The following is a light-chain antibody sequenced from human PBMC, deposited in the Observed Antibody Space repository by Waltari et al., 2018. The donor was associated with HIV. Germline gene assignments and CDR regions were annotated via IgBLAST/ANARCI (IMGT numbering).Light chain of an antibody. V-gene: IGLV2-23*02. CDR1: SSDVGSYNL. Sequence: QSALTQPASVSGSPGQSITISCTGTSSDVGSYNLVSWYQQHPGKAPKLMIYEVSKRPSWVSNRFSGSKSGNTDSLTISGLQAEDEADYYCFAYVGWSTFLYVFGTGTKVTVL. CDR3: FAYVGWSTFLYV. J-gene: IGLJ1*01. CDR2: EVS.